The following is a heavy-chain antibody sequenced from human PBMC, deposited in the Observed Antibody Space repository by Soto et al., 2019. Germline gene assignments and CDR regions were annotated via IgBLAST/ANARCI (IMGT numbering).Heavy chain of an antibody. J-gene: IGHJ4*02. D-gene: IGHD1-20*01. CDR2: ISGGGGST. V-gene: IGHV3-23*01. Sequence: EVLLLESEGGLVQPGGSLKLSCAASGFTFNNYAMTWVRQTPGKGLEWVSAISGGGGSTYYADSVKGRFTISRDNSKDALYLQMNSLRVEDTAIYYCAKDYNGNRNFDYWGQGTLVTVSS. CDR3: AKDYNGNRNFDY. CDR1: GFTFNNYA.